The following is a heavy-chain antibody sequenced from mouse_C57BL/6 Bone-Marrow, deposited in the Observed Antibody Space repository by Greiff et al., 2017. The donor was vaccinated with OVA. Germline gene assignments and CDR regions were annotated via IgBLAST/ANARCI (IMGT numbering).Heavy chain of an antibody. D-gene: IGHD2-10*01. CDR1: GFTFSSYA. J-gene: IGHJ4*01. Sequence: EVKLVESGGGLVKPGGSLKLSCAASGFTFSSYAMSWVRQTPEKRLEWVATISDGGSYTYYPDNVKGRFTISRDNAKNNLYLQMSHLTSEDTAMYYCARGAFYGGYAMDYWGQGTSVTVSS. CDR3: ARGAFYGGYAMDY. V-gene: IGHV5-4*03. CDR2: ISDGGSYT.